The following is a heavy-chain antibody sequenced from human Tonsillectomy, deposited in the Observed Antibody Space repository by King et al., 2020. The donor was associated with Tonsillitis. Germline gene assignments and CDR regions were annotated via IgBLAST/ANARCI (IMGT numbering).Heavy chain of an antibody. CDR3: AVTLYSGYAYYSYCMDV. Sequence: QLVQSGAEVKKTGSSVKVSCKASGNTVTYRYLHWVRQAPGQAPEWVGWVTPYNGNTNYAQKFQDKVTITWDRSMSTAYMELNSLSSEDTAMYYCAVTLYSGYAYYSYCMDVWGQGTTVTVSS. CDR1: GNTVTYRY. D-gene: IGHD5-12*01. V-gene: IGHV1-45*02. J-gene: IGHJ6*02. CDR2: VTPYNGNT.